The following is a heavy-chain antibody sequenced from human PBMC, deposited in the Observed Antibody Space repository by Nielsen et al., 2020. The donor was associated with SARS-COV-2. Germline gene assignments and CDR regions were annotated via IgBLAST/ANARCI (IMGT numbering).Heavy chain of an antibody. V-gene: IGHV4-61*01. CDR3: ARGPSITIFGVVISDWFDP. J-gene: IGHJ5*02. CDR2: IYYSGST. CDR1: GGSVSSGSYY. Sequence: SETLSLTCTVSGGSVSSGSYYWSWIRQPPGKGLEWIGYIYYSGSTNYNPSLKSRVTISVDTSKNQFSLKLSSVTAADTAVYYCARGPSITIFGVVISDWFDPWGQGTLVTVSS. D-gene: IGHD3-3*01.